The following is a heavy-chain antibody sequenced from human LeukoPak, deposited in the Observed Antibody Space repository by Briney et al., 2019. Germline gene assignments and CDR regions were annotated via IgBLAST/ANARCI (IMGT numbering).Heavy chain of an antibody. CDR3: AKGDSSGYSRNWFDP. J-gene: IGHJ5*02. D-gene: IGHD3-22*01. Sequence: PGGSLRLSCAASGFTFSSYAMSWVRQAPGKGLEWVSDLSGSGGRTSYADSVKGRFTISRDNSKNTLDLQMNSLRAEDTAVYYCAKGDSSGYSRNWFDPWGQGTLVTVSS. CDR1: GFTFSSYA. CDR2: LSGSGGRT. V-gene: IGHV3-23*01.